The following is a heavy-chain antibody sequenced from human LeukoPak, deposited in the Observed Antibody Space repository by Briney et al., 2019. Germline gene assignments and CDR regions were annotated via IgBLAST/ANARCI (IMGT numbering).Heavy chain of an antibody. V-gene: IGHV1-18*01. D-gene: IGHD6-13*01. J-gene: IGHJ4*02. CDR1: GYTFTTYG. Sequence: GASVKVSCKASGYTFTTYGMTWVRQAPGQGLLWMGIIAYNGNTYYAENLQGRVTMTTDSSTNTAYMELRNLRSDDTAVYYCARYSSSWYLYDYWGQGTLVTVSS. CDR3: ARYSSSWYLYDY. CDR2: IIAYNGNT.